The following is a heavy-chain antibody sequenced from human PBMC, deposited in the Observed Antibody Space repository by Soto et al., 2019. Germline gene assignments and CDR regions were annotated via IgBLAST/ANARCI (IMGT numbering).Heavy chain of an antibody. Sequence: QLQLQESGPGLVKPSETLSLTCTVSGGSISSSSYYWGWIRQPPGKGLEWIGSIYYSGSTYYNPSLKSRVTISVDTSKNQFSLKLSSVTAADTAVYYCARHIMTTVNEDWFDPWGQGTLVTVSS. J-gene: IGHJ5*02. V-gene: IGHV4-39*01. D-gene: IGHD4-17*01. CDR2: IYYSGST. CDR1: GGSISSSSYY. CDR3: ARHIMTTVNEDWFDP.